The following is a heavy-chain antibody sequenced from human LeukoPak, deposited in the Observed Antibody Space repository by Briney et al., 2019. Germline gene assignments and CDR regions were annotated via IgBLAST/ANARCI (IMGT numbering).Heavy chain of an antibody. CDR1: GYTFTSYD. CDR3: ARGGRGGYDFWSGYYRSYYMDV. D-gene: IGHD3-3*01. CDR2: MNPNSGNT. V-gene: IGHV1-8*03. J-gene: IGHJ6*03. Sequence: ASVKVSCKASGYTFTSYDIHWVRQATGQGLEWMGWMNPNSGNTGYAQKFQGRVTITRNTSISTAYMELSSLRSEDTAVYYCARGGRGGYDFWSGYYRSYYMDVWGKGTTVTVSS.